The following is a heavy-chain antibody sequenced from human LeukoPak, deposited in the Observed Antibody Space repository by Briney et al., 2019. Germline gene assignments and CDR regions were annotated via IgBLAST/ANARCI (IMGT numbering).Heavy chain of an antibody. J-gene: IGHJ4*02. V-gene: IGHV3-23*01. D-gene: IGHD6-19*01. CDR3: AKVGSDWYLYYCDY. CDR1: GFTFSSYA. Sequence: GGSLRLSCAASGFTFSSYAMSWVRQAPGKGLEWVSAISDSGGSTYYADSVKGRFTISRDNSKNTLYLQMNSLRAEDTAVYYCAKVGSDWYLYYCDYWGQGTLVTVSS. CDR2: ISDSGGST.